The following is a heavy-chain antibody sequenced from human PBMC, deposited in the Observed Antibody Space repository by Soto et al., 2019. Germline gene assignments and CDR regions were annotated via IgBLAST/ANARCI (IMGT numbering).Heavy chain of an antibody. Sequence: QVQLVQSGAEEKKPGASVKVSCKASGYTFTGYAMHWVRQAPGQRREWMGWINAGNGNTKYSQKFQGRVTITRDTSASTGYMELSSLRSEDTAVYYCARAVAVAADFDYWGQGTLVTVSS. CDR2: INAGNGNT. V-gene: IGHV1-3*05. J-gene: IGHJ4*02. CDR1: GYTFTGYA. D-gene: IGHD6-19*01. CDR3: ARAVAVAADFDY.